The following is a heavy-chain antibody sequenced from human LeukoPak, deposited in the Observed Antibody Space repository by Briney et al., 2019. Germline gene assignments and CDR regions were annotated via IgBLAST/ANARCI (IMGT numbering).Heavy chain of an antibody. CDR2: IYHSGST. V-gene: IGHV4-38-2*02. D-gene: IGHD4-17*01. J-gene: IGHJ4*02. CDR3: ARLYGDSVYFDY. Sequence: SVTLSLTCTVAGYSIRSGYYWGWIRQPPGKGLEWIGSIYHSGSTYYNPSLKSRITVSVDTSKNQFSLKLSSVTAADTAVYYCARLYGDSVYFDYWGQGTLVTVSS. CDR1: GYSIRSGYY.